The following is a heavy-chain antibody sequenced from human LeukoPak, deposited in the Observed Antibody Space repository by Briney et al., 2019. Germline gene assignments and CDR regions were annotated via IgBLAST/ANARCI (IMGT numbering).Heavy chain of an antibody. CDR3: ARDKYGSGSSFPALDY. CDR1: GFTFSSYS. D-gene: IGHD3-10*01. Sequence: GGSLRLSCAASGFTFSSYSMNWVRQAPGKGLEWVSSISSSSSYIHYADSVRGRFTISRDNAKNSLYLQMNSLRAEDTAVYYCARDKYGSGSSFPALDYWGQGTLVTVSS. J-gene: IGHJ4*02. CDR2: ISSSSSYI. V-gene: IGHV3-21*01.